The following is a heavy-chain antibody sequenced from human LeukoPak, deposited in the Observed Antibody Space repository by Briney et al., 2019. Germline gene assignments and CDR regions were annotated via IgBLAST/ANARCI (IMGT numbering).Heavy chain of an antibody. V-gene: IGHV4-59*12. CDR3: ARGYCPTPTCYSDNWFDP. D-gene: IGHD2-2*01. Sequence: SETLSLTCTVSGSSINSYYWTWLRQPPGKELEWIGYIYHSESTYYNPSLKSRVTISLDRSKNQFSLKLSSVTAADTAVYYCARGYCPTPTCYSDNWFDPWGQGTLVTVSS. J-gene: IGHJ5*02. CDR1: GSSINSYY. CDR2: IYHSEST.